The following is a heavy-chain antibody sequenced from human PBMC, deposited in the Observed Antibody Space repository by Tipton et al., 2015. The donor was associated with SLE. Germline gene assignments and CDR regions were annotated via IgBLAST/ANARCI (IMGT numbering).Heavy chain of an antibody. J-gene: IGHJ3*02. CDR3: ARDARFADAFDI. CDR2: IYYSGST. Sequence: TLSLTCTVSGGSISSSSYYWGWIRQPPGKGLEWIGSIYYSGSTNYNPSLKSRATISVDTSKNQFSLKLSSVTAADTAVYYCARDARFADAFDIWGQGTMVTVSS. D-gene: IGHD3-3*01. CDR1: GGSISSSSYY. V-gene: IGHV4-39*07.